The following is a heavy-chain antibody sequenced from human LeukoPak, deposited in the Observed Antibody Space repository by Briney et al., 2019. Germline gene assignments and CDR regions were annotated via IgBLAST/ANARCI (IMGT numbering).Heavy chain of an antibody. CDR2: ISSSSSTI. Sequence: PGGSLRLSCAASGFTFSSYSMNWVRQAPGKGLEWVSYISSSSSTIYYADSVKGRFTISRDNAKNSLYLQMNSLRAEDTAVYYCARDPDYYDSIHTKYFDYWGQGTLSPSPQ. V-gene: IGHV3-48*01. CDR3: ARDPDYYDSIHTKYFDY. D-gene: IGHD3-22*01. J-gene: IGHJ4*02. CDR1: GFTFSSYS.